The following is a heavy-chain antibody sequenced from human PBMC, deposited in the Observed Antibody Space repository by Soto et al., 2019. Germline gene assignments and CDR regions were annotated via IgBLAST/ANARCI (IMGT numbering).Heavy chain of an antibody. J-gene: IGHJ4*02. CDR2: ISSDGTTT. V-gene: IGHV3-74*01. Sequence: EVQLVESGGGLVQTGKALRLSCAASGITFRKYWMHWVRQAPGKGPVWVSYISSDGTTTDYADSVKGRFTISRDNAKNTLYPQMDSLRVEDTAVYYCAIQDCTNDVCLEAAVTVGGALEYWGQGAQVTVSS. CDR3: AIQDCTNDVCLEAAVTVGGALEY. D-gene: IGHD2-8*01. CDR1: GITFRKYW.